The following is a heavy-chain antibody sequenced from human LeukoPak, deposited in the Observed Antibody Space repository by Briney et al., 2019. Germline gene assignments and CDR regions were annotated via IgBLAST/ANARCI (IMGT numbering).Heavy chain of an antibody. CDR3: ARQRIAGTKVIDY. J-gene: IGHJ4*02. CDR2: IYYTGTT. CDR1: GDSMSSRSYY. V-gene: IGHV4-39*01. D-gene: IGHD1-20*01. Sequence: PSETLSLTCTVSGDSMSSRSYYWGWIRQPPGKGLEWIGNIYYTGTTYYNPSLKSRVNIAVDTSKNQFSLYLSSVTAADTAVYYCARQRIAGTKVIDYWGQGTLVTVSS.